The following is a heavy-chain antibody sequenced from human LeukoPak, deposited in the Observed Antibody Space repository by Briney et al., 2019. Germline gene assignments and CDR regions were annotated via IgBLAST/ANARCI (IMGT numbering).Heavy chain of an antibody. V-gene: IGHV3-74*01. D-gene: IGHD3-22*01. CDR1: GFTFSSYW. Sequence: GGSLRLSCAASGFTFSSYWMHWVRQAPGKGLVWVSRINSDGSSTSYADSVKGRFTISRDNAKNTLYLQMNSLRAEDTAVYYCARRYYDSSGYSYQQYYYYMDVWGKGTTVTVSS. CDR2: INSDGSST. J-gene: IGHJ6*03. CDR3: ARRYYDSSGYSYQQYYYYMDV.